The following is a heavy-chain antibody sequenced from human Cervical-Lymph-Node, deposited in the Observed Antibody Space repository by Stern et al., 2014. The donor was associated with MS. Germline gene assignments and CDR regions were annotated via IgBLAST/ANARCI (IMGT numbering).Heavy chain of an antibody. J-gene: IGHJ5*02. CDR2: ISSLGTNI. V-gene: IGHV3-11*01. CDR3: ARDRGGYSGSPGFDP. CDR1: GFIFSDYY. Sequence: VQLEESGGGLVQPGGSLRLSCAASGFIFSDYYMSWIRQAPGKGLEWIAYISSLGTNIKYGDSVKGRFSISRDNAKNSLYLQMNSLRAEDTAIYYCARDRGGYSGSPGFDPWGQGTLVTVSS. D-gene: IGHD1-26*01.